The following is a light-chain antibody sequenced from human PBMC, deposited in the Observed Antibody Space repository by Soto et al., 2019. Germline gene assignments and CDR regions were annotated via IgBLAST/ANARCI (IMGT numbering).Light chain of an antibody. V-gene: IGKV3-11*01. CDR1: QSVSNY. CDR2: DAS. CDR3: QLRSNWPPLYT. Sequence: EIVLTQSPATLSLSPGERATLSCRASQSVSNYLAWYQQKPGQAPRLLISDASNRATGIPARFSGSGSGTDFILTISSLEPEDFAVYYCQLRSNWPPLYTFGQGTKLDIK. J-gene: IGKJ2*01.